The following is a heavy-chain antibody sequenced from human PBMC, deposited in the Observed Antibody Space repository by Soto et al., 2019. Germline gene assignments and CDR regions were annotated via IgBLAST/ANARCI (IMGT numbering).Heavy chain of an antibody. CDR1: GGSFSGYY. CDR2: INHSGNT. CDR3: ARLEGLATISYYFDF. J-gene: IGHJ4*02. D-gene: IGHD3-9*01. V-gene: IGHV4-34*01. Sequence: TSETLSLTCAVYGGSFSGYYWSWIRQPPGKGLEWIGRINHSGNTNYNPSLQTRVTISLDTSKNQFSLKLNSVTAADSAVYFCARLEGLATISYYFDFWGPGALVTVSS.